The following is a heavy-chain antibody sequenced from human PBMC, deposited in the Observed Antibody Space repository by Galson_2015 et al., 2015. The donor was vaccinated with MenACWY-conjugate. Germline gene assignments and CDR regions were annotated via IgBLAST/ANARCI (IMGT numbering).Heavy chain of an antibody. V-gene: IGHV3-74*01. CDR1: GFTLSSYW. CDR2: INSDGSST. D-gene: IGHD3-10*01. J-gene: IGHJ6*02. CDR3: AARLLHSGGMDV. Sequence: SLRLSCAASGFTLSSYWMHWVRHAPGKGLVWVSRINSDGSSTSYADSVKGRFTISRDNAKNTLYLQMNSLRAEDTAVYYCAARLLHSGGMDVWGQGTTVTVSS.